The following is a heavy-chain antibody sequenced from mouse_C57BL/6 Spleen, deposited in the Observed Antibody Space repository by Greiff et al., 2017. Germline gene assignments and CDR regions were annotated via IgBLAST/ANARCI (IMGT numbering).Heavy chain of an antibody. CDR1: GYTFTSYW. J-gene: IGHJ2*01. Sequence: QVQLQQPGAELVKPGASVTLSCKASGYTFTSYWMHWVKQRPGRGLEWIGRIDPNSGGTKYNEKFKSKATLTVDKPSSTAYMQLSSLTSEDSAVYYCARSPFITTVVATDFDYWGQGTTLTVSS. V-gene: IGHV1-72*01. CDR3: ARSPFITTVVATDFDY. D-gene: IGHD1-1*01. CDR2: IDPNSGGT.